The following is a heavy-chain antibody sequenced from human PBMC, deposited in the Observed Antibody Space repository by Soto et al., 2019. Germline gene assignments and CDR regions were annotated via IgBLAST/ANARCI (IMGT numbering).Heavy chain of an antibody. D-gene: IGHD1-26*01. J-gene: IGHJ6*02. V-gene: IGHV5-10-1*01. CDR3: ARRRCSTSYCPRNYYAIDP. CDR2: IDPINSST. Sequence: PGETLKISCKGLGYTFTDYWINWVRQMPGKGLEGMGRIDPINSSTTDSPSFQGRVSLSIDKSIGTAYLQLNGLSASDTAVYYCARRRCSTSYCPRNYYAIDPWGQGTTVTVSS. CDR1: GYTFTDYW.